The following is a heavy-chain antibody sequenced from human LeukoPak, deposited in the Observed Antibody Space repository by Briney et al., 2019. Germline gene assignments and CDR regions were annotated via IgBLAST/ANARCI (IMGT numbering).Heavy chain of an antibody. D-gene: IGHD6-19*01. CDR3: ARVLGVAVAGTIDY. J-gene: IGHJ4*02. Sequence: PGRSLRLSCAASGFTFSSYAMHWVRQAPGKGLEWVAVTSYDGSNKYYADSVKGRFTISRDNSKNTLYLQMNSLRAEDTAVYYCARVLGVAVAGTIDYWGQGTLVTVSS. CDR1: GFTFSSYA. V-gene: IGHV3-30-3*01. CDR2: TSYDGSNK.